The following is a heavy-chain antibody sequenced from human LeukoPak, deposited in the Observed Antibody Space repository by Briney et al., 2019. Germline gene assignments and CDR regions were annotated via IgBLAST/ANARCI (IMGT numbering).Heavy chain of an antibody. CDR2: INPSGGST. CDR1: GYTFTSYY. J-gene: IGHJ4*02. D-gene: IGHD3-22*01. V-gene: IGHV1-46*01. CDR3: ARPSYYGSSGYYPYYFDY. Sequence: ASVKVSCKASGYTFTSYYMHWVRQAPGQGLEWMGIINPSGGSTSYAQKFQGRVTMTRDTSTSTVYMELSSLRSEDTAVYYCARPSYYGSSGYYPYYFDYWGQGTLVTVSS.